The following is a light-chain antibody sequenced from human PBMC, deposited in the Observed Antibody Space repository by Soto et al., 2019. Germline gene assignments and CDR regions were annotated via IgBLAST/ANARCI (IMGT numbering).Light chain of an antibody. CDR3: AARDDSLSGPV. CDR1: SSNIGSNY. Sequence: QSVLTQPPSASGTPGQRVTISCSGSSSNIGSNYVYWYQQLPGTAPKLLIYSNNQRPSGVPDRFSGSKSGTSASLAISGLRSEDEAGYYCAARDDSLSGPVFGGGTKLTVL. V-gene: IGLV1-47*02. CDR2: SNN. J-gene: IGLJ3*02.